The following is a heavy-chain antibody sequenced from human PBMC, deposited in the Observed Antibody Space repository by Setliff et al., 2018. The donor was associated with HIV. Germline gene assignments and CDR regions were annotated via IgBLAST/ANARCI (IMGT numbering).Heavy chain of an antibody. J-gene: IGHJ4*02. Sequence: SVKVSCKASGDTFSSYAISWVRQAPGQGLEWMGGIIPVLGLSYYAQNFQGRVTITADESTSTAYMELSSLRSEDTAVYYCASYSGSYYFILHYWGQGTLVTSPQ. CDR3: ASYSGSYYFILHY. CDR2: IIPVLGLS. V-gene: IGHV1-69*10. CDR1: GDTFSSYA. D-gene: IGHD1-26*01.